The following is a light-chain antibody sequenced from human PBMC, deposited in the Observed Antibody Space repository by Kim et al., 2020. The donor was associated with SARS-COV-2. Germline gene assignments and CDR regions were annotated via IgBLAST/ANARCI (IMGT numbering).Light chain of an antibody. CDR3: QQRYDWLT. CDR2: DAS. Sequence: SLSPGESATLSCRASQSVSRDLAWYQQKPGQAPRLLIYDASTRATGIPARFSGSGSGTDFTLTISSLEPEDFAVYYCQQRYDWLTFGGGTKVDIK. J-gene: IGKJ4*01. CDR1: QSVSRD. V-gene: IGKV3-11*01.